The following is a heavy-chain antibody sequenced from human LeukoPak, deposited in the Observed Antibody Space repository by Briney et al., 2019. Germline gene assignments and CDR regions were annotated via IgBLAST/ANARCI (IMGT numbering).Heavy chain of an antibody. V-gene: IGHV1-69*05. CDR1: GGTFSSYA. D-gene: IGHD3-10*01. CDR2: IIPIFGTA. CDR3: ARVPGSGYYYYYMDV. J-gene: IGHJ6*03. Sequence: SVKVSCKASGGTFSSYAISWVRQAPGQGLEWMGGIIPIFGTANYAQKFQGRVTITTDESTSTAYMELSSLRSEDTAAYYCARVPGSGYYYYYMDVWGKGTTVTVSS.